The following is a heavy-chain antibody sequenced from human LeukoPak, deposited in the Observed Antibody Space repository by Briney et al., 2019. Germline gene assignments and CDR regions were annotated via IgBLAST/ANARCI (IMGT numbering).Heavy chain of an antibody. CDR1: GGYISSSSYY. CDR3: ARQTTLNFYYAMDV. J-gene: IGHJ6*02. CDR2: IYYRGST. D-gene: IGHD4-11*01. V-gene: IGHV4-39*01. Sequence: PSETLSLTCTVSGGYISSSSYYWGWIRQSPGKGLEWIGSIYYRGSTYYNPSLKSRVTISVDTSKNQFSLKLSSVTAADTAVYYCARQTTLNFYYAMDVWGQGTTVTVSS.